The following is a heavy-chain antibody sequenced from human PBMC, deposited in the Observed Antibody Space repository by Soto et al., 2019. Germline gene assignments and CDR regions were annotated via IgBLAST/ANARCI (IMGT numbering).Heavy chain of an antibody. J-gene: IGHJ6*02. CDR3: ARVHYYGSGSYFPHYYYGMDV. Sequence: ASVKVSCKASGYTFTSYAMHWVRQAPGQRLEWMGWINAGNGNTKYSQKFQGRVTITRDTSASTAYMELSSLRSEDTAVYYCARVHYYGSGSYFPHYYYGMDVWGQGTTVTVSS. CDR2: INAGNGNT. D-gene: IGHD3-10*01. V-gene: IGHV1-3*01. CDR1: GYTFTSYA.